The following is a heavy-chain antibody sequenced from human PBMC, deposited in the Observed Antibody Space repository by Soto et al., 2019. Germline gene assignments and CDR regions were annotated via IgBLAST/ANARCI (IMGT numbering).Heavy chain of an antibody. V-gene: IGHV3-21*01. CDR1: GCTFSSYS. CDR3: ARDSILLLVYAPDPFAI. J-gene: IGHJ3*02. Sequence: PGGSLRLSCAASGCTFSSYSMNWGRQAPGKGLEWVSSISSSSSYIYYADSVKGRFTISRDNAKNSLYLQMNSRRAEDTAVYYCARDSILLLVYAPDPFAIRGQGTTVPVSS. D-gene: IGHD2-8*01. CDR2: ISSSSSYI.